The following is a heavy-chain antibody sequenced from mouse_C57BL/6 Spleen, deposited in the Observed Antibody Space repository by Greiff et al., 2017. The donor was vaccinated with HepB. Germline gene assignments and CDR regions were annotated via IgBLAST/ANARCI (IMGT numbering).Heavy chain of an antibody. Sequence: VQLQQSGAELVKPGASVKLSCKASGYTFTSYWMHWVKQRPGRGLEWIGRIDPNSGGTKYNEKFKSKATLTVDKPSSTAYMQLSSLTSEDSAVYYCARCTMVTTYYFDYWGQGTTLTVSS. J-gene: IGHJ2*01. D-gene: IGHD2-2*01. CDR1: GYTFTSYW. CDR3: ARCTMVTTYYFDY. V-gene: IGHV1-72*01. CDR2: IDPNSGGT.